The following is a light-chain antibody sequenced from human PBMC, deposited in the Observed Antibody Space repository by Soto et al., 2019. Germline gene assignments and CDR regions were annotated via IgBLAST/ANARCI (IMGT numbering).Light chain of an antibody. CDR3: QQSYSTRWT. CDR2: AAS. J-gene: IGKJ1*01. Sequence: DIQMTQSQPSLSASVGDRGTITCRASQNIRGFLNWYQENPGKAPKVLISAASSLQSGAPSRFSGSGSGTDFTLTISSLQPEDSATYYCQQSYSTRWTFGQGTKVEIK. V-gene: IGKV1-39*01. CDR1: QNIRGF.